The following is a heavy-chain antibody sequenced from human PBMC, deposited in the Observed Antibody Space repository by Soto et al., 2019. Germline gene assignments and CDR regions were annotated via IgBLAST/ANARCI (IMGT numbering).Heavy chain of an antibody. J-gene: IGHJ4*02. D-gene: IGHD4-17*01. CDR3: AKVGDYGDYEPDKDY. V-gene: IGHV3-23*01. CDR2: ISGSGGST. Sequence: GGSLRLSCAASGFTFSSYAMSWVRQAPGKGLEWVSAISGSGGSTYYADSVKGRFTISRDNSKNTLYLQMNSLRAEDTAVYYCAKVGDYGDYEPDKDYWGQGTLVTVSS. CDR1: GFTFSSYA.